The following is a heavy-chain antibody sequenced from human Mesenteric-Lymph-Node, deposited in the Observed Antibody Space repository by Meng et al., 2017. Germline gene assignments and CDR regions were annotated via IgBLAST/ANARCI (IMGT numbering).Heavy chain of an antibody. V-gene: IGHV1-8*01. CDR1: GYTFTSYD. D-gene: IGHD3-10*01. CDR2: MNPNSGNT. Sequence: ASVKVSCKASGYTFTSYDINWVRQATGQGLEWMGWMNPNSGNTGYAQKFQGRVTMTRNTSISTAYMELSSLRSDDTAVYYCARDRTMVRGAYYFDYWGQGTLVTVSS. CDR3: ARDRTMVRGAYYFDY. J-gene: IGHJ4*02.